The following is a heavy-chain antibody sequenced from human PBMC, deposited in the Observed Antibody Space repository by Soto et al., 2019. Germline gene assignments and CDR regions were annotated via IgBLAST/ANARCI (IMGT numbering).Heavy chain of an antibody. J-gene: IGHJ6*02. CDR3: ARGGYSYGSYYYYYGMDV. CDR2: IYYSGST. Sequence: PSETLSLTCTVSGGSISSYYWSWIRQPPGKGLEWIGYIYYSGSTNYNPSLKSRVTISVDTSKNQFSLKLSSVTAADTAVYYCARGGYSYGSYYYYYGMDVWGQGTTVTVSS. V-gene: IGHV4-59*01. CDR1: GGSISSYY. D-gene: IGHD5-18*01.